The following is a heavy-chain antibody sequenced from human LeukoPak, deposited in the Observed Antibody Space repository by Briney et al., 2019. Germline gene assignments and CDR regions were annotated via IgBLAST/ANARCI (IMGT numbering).Heavy chain of an antibody. CDR2: INPNSGGT. Sequence: GASVKVSCKASGYTFTGYYMHWVRQAPGQGLEWMGWINPNSGGTNYAQKFQGRVTMTRDTSISTAYMELSRLRSDDTAVYYCAIHSSGYYFSFDYWGQGTLVTVSS. CDR3: AIHSSGYYFSFDY. J-gene: IGHJ4*02. CDR1: GYTFTGYY. D-gene: IGHD3-22*01. V-gene: IGHV1-2*02.